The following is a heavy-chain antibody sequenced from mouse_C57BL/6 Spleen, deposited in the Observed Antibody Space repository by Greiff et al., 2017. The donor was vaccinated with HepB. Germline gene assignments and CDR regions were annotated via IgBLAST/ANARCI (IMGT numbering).Heavy chain of an antibody. CDR2: INPSSGYT. CDR3: ARSYSLEGYWYFDV. Sequence: QVQLQQSGAELARPGASVKMSCKASGYTFTSYTMHWVKQRPGQGLEWIGYINPSSGYTKYNQKFKDKATLTADKSSSTAYMQLRSLTSEDSAVYYCARSYSLEGYWYFDVWGTGTTVTVSS. CDR1: GYTFTSYT. J-gene: IGHJ1*03. V-gene: IGHV1-4*01. D-gene: IGHD6-5*01.